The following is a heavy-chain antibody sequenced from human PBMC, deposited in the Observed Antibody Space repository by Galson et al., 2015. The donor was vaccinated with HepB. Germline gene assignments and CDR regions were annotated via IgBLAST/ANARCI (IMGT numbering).Heavy chain of an antibody. Sequence: SLRLSCAASGFTFSSYGMHWVRQAPGKGLEWVAVISYDGSNKYYADSVKGRFTISRDNSKNTLYLQMNSLRAEDTAVYYCAKDWGSGWYFDYWGQGTLVTVSS. CDR1: GFTFSSYG. CDR2: ISYDGSNK. J-gene: IGHJ4*02. CDR3: AKDWGSGWYFDY. V-gene: IGHV3-30*18. D-gene: IGHD6-19*01.